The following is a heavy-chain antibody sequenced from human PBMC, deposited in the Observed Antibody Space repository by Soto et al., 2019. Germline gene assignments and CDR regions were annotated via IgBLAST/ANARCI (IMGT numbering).Heavy chain of an antibody. J-gene: IGHJ4*02. CDR1: GFTFSSYA. V-gene: IGHV3-23*01. D-gene: IGHD3-10*01. CDR3: AKDFLEVYYYGSGSYYYY. CDR2: ISGSGGST. Sequence: EVQLLGSGGGLVQPRGSLSISCAASGFTFSSYAMSWVRQAPGKGLEWVSAISGSGGSTYYADSVKGRFTISRDNSKNTLYLQMNSLRAEDTAVYYCAKDFLEVYYYGSGSYYYYWGQGTLVTVSS.